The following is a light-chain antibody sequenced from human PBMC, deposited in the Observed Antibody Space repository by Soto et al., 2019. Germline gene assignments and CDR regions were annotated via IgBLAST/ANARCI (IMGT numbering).Light chain of an antibody. CDR2: GTS. J-gene: IGKJ5*01. Sequence: EIVLTQSPGTLSLSPGERATLSCRAGQPLNNNVAWYQHKPGQAPRLLIYGTSTRATGISARFSGGGSGTEFTLTISSLQSEDFAVYYCQQYEKWPPSITFGKGTRLEIK. CDR1: QPLNNN. CDR3: QQYEKWPPSIT. V-gene: IGKV3-15*01.